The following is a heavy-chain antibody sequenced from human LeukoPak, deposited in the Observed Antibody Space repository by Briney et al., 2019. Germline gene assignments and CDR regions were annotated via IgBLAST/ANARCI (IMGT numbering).Heavy chain of an antibody. CDR3: ARDHGDYGDYYNWFDP. CDR1: GGSISSSNW. D-gene: IGHD4-17*01. CDR2: IYHSGST. V-gene: IGHV4-4*02. J-gene: IGHJ5*02. Sequence: SETLSLTCAVSGGSISSSNWWSWVRQPPGKGLEWIGEIYHSGSTNYNPSLKSRVTISVDKSKNQFSLKLSSVTAADTAVYYCARDHGDYGDYYNWFDPWGQGTLVTVSS.